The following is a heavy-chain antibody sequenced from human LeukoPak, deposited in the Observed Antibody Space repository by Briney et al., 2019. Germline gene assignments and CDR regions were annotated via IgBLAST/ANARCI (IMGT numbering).Heavy chain of an antibody. V-gene: IGHV4-34*01. Sequence: SETLSLTCAVYGGSFSGYYWSWIRQPPGKGLEWIGEINHSGSTNYNPSLKSRVTISVDTSKNQFSLKLSSVTAADTAVYYCARVVVRVFDYWGQGTLVTVSS. D-gene: IGHD3-16*02. CDR3: ARVVVRVFDY. J-gene: IGHJ4*02. CDR1: GGSFSGYY. CDR2: INHSGST.